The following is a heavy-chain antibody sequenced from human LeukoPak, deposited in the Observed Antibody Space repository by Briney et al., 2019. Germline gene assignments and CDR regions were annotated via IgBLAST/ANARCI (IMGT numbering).Heavy chain of an antibody. Sequence: GESLQISCKGSGSSFTSYWIGWVRQIPGKVLEWMGIIYPGDSDTRYSPSFQGQVTISADKSISTAYLQWSSLKASDTAMYYCARGLGPRTSQYYYYGMDVWGQGTTFTVSS. J-gene: IGHJ6*02. V-gene: IGHV5-51*01. CDR2: IYPGDSDT. D-gene: IGHD3-16*01. CDR3: ARGLGPRTSQYYYYGMDV. CDR1: GSSFTSYW.